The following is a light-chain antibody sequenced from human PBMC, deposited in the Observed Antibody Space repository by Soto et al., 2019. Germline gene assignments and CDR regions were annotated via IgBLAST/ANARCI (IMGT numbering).Light chain of an antibody. CDR1: QRLLHSNGYNY. V-gene: IGKV2-28*01. J-gene: IGKJ1*01. CDR2: LDS. Sequence: IVMTQSPLSLTVTPGEPASISCRSSQRLLHSNGYNYLEWYLQKPGQSPQLLINLDSDRASGVPDRFSGSGSGTYFTLKISRVEAEDVVLYYCMQSLETPWTFGQGTKVEIK. CDR3: MQSLETPWT.